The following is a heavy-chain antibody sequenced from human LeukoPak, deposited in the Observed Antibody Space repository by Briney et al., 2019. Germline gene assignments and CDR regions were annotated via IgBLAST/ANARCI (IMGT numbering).Heavy chain of an antibody. D-gene: IGHD3-10*01. CDR1: GYSFTSYW. CDR2: IYPGDSDT. V-gene: IGHV5-51*01. J-gene: IGHJ3*02. Sequence: GESLKISCKGSGYSFTSYWIGWVRQMPGKGLEWMGIIYPGDSDTRYSPSFQGQVTISADKSISTAYLQWSSLKASDTAMYYCARVFELGVRGDDAFGIWGQGTMVTVSS. CDR3: ARVFELGVRGDDAFGI.